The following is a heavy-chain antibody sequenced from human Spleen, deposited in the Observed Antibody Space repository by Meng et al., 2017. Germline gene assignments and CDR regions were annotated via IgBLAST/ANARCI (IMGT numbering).Heavy chain of an antibody. Sequence: SLKISCAASGFTFDDYAMHWVRQAPGKGLEWVSGITWNSDNIGYADSVKGRFTISRDNAKNSLYLQMNSLRAEDMALYYCVKDMRFHHAYVWGSAAFDIWGQGTMVTVSS. J-gene: IGHJ3*02. D-gene: IGHD3-16*01. CDR1: GFTFDDYA. CDR3: VKDMRFHHAYVWGSAAFDI. V-gene: IGHV3-9*03. CDR2: ITWNSDNI.